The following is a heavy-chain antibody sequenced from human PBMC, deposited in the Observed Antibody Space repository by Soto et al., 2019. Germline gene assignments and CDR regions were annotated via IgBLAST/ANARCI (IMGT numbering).Heavy chain of an antibody. Sequence: ASVKVSCKISGPTLTELSIHWVRQAPGKGLEWMGGFDPEGGEAIYAQKWHGRVTVTEDTVTDTAYMELSSLRSEDTAVYYCAREENCRGGTCYSEYFHHWGQGTLVTVSS. J-gene: IGHJ1*01. V-gene: IGHV1-24*01. CDR2: FDPEGGEA. CDR1: GPTLTELS. CDR3: AREENCRGGTCYSEYFHH. D-gene: IGHD2-15*01.